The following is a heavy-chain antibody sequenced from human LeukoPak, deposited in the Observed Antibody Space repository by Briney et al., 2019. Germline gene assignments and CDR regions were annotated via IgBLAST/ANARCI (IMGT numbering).Heavy chain of an antibody. CDR1: GFTFNSYW. CDR2: IKQDGSEK. J-gene: IGHJ4*02. D-gene: IGHD3-16*01. Sequence: GGSLRLSCAASGFTFNSYWMSWVRQAPGKGLEWVANIKQDGSEKYYVDSVKGRFTISRDNAKNSLYLQMSSLRAEDTAVYYCARDGDYGDYWGQGTLVTVSS. CDR3: ARDGDYGDY. V-gene: IGHV3-7*01.